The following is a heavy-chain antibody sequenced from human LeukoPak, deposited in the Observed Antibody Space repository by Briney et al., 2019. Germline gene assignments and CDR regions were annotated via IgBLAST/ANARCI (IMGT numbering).Heavy chain of an antibody. D-gene: IGHD3-10*01. CDR2: IGGSGGST. Sequence: GGSLRLSCVASGFTFSSYAMSWIRQAPGKGLDWVSGIGGSGGSTDYADSVKGRFTISRDNSKNTLYLQMNSLRAEDTAVYYCAKVEDHQPFGELPDWGQGTLVTVSS. V-gene: IGHV3-23*01. J-gene: IGHJ4*02. CDR3: AKVEDHQPFGELPD. CDR1: GFTFSSYA.